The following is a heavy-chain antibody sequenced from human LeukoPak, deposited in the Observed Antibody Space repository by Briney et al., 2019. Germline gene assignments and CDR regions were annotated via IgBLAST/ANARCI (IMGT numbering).Heavy chain of an antibody. J-gene: IGHJ3*02. D-gene: IGHD4-17*01. CDR3: ARAADDDYGDYTPSAFDI. CDR2: INHSGST. Sequence: SETLSLTCAVYGGSFSGYYWSWIRQPPGKGLEWIGEINHSGSTNYNPSLKSRVTISVDTSKNQFSLKLSSVTAADTAVYYCARAADDDYGDYTPSAFDIWGQGTMVTVSS. CDR1: GGSFSGYY. V-gene: IGHV4-34*01.